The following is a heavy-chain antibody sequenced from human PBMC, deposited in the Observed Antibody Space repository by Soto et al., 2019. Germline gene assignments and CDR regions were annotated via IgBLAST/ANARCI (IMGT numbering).Heavy chain of an antibody. CDR1: GFTFKNYV. CDR2: ISYDGSNK. CDR3: ARPYYDFWSGFYGGLIY. Sequence: QVQMVESGGGVVQPGRSLRLSCAASGFTFKNYVIHWVRQAPGRGLEWVAVISYDGSNKYYADSVKGRFTISRDNSKNAVYLQKNSLRAEDTAVYYCARPYYDFWSGFYGGLIYWGQGSLVTVSS. D-gene: IGHD3-3*01. V-gene: IGHV3-30-3*01. J-gene: IGHJ4*02.